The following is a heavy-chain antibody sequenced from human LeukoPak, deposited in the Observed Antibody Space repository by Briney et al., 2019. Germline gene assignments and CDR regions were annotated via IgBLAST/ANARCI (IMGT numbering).Heavy chain of an antibody. Sequence: SQTLSLTCAISGDSVSSKSAAWNWIRQSPSRGLEWLGRTYYRSKWYKDYAESVKSRITINPDTSKNQFSLQLNSVTPEDTAVYYCARDFYSGVYRLDYWGQGTLVTVSS. CDR2: TYYRSKWYK. CDR3: ARDFYSGVYRLDY. J-gene: IGHJ4*02. V-gene: IGHV6-1*01. D-gene: IGHD5/OR15-5a*01. CDR1: GDSVSSKSAA.